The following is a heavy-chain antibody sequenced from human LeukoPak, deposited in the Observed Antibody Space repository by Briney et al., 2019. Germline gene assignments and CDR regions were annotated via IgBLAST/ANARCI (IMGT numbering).Heavy chain of an antibody. CDR2: ISGSGGST. V-gene: IGHV3-23*01. D-gene: IGHD6-19*01. J-gene: IGHJ4*02. CDR3: AKDRVAGTLKATHYDY. CDR1: GLTFSSYA. Sequence: GGSLRLSCAASGLTFSSYAMSWVRQAPGKGLEWVSAISGSGGSTYYADSVKGRFTISRDNSKNTLYLQMNSLRAEDTAVYYCAKDRVAGTLKATHYDYWGQGTLVTVSS.